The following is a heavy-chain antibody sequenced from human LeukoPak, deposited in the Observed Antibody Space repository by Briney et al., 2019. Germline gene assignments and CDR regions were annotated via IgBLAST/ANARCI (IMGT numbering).Heavy chain of an antibody. CDR2: ISYYGSNK. J-gene: IGHJ4*02. Sequence: GGSLRLSCAASGFTFSSYGMHWVRQAPGEGLEGVAVISYYGSNKYYADSVKGRFTISRDNSKNTLYLQMNSLRAEDTAVYYCAKDRFGSGSDFDYWGQGTLVTVSS. V-gene: IGHV3-30*18. D-gene: IGHD3-10*01. CDR1: GFTFSSYG. CDR3: AKDRFGSGSDFDY.